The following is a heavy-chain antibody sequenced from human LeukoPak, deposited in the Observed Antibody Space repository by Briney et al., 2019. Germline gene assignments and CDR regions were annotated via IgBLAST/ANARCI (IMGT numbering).Heavy chain of an antibody. CDR1: GYTFTSYD. CDR3: ARRRFGDMDF. J-gene: IGHJ4*02. CDR2: MNPNTDNT. Sequence: ASVKVSCKASGYTFTSYDIHWVRQAPGQGLEWMGWMNPNTDNTDYAQRFQGRFTMTRNTSISTAYMELSSLRSEDTAVYYCARRRFGDMDFWGQGTLVTVSS. V-gene: IGHV1-8*01. D-gene: IGHD3-10*01.